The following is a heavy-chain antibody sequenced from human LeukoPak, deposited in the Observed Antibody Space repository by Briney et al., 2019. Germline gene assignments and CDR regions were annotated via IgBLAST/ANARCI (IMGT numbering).Heavy chain of an antibody. CDR2: IYHSGST. Sequence: SGTLSLTCAVSGGSISSSNWWSWVRQPPGKGLEWIGEIYHSGSTNYNPSLKSRVTISVDKSKNQFSLKLSSVTAADTAVYYCASAPGYSYGWYYFDYWGQGTLVTVSS. V-gene: IGHV4-4*02. D-gene: IGHD5-18*01. CDR3: ASAPGYSYGWYYFDY. CDR1: GGSISSSNW. J-gene: IGHJ4*02.